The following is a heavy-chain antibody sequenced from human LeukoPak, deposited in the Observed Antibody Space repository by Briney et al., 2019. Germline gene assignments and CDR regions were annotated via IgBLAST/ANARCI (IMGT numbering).Heavy chain of an antibody. J-gene: IGHJ4*02. Sequence: PSETLSLTCTVSGASVGSAGYHWSWIRQPPGGGLEWIGYIHYISNTNYNPSLKSRVTMSVDPSKNQFSLKLNSVTAADTAVYYCARTQSQSGSYRYYFGYWGQGTLVTVSS. CDR2: IHYISNT. CDR3: ARTQSQSGSYRYYFGY. V-gene: IGHV4-61*08. CDR1: GASVGSAGYH. D-gene: IGHD1-26*01.